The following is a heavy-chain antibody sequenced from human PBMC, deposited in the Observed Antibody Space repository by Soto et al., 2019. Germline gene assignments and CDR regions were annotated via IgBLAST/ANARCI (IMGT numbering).Heavy chain of an antibody. J-gene: IGHJ4*02. D-gene: IGHD5-12*01. V-gene: IGHV1-69*02. Sequence: QVQLVQSGAEVKKHGSSVKVSCKASGGTFSSYTISWVREAPGQGLEWMGRIIPILGIANYAQKFQGRVTITADKSTSTAYMELSSLRSEDTAVYYCARAYGGYVGFDYWGQGTLVTVSS. CDR1: GGTFSSYT. CDR3: ARAYGGYVGFDY. CDR2: IIPILGIA.